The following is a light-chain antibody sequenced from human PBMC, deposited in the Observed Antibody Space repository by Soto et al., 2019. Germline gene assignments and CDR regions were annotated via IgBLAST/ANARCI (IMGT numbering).Light chain of an antibody. Sequence: QSVLTQPPSVSGAPGQRVTISCTGSSSNIGAGYYVHWYQPLPGTAPKLLISGNSNRPSGVPDRFSGSKSGTSASLAITGLQAEDEADYYCQSYDSSLSGWVFGGGTKLTVL. CDR3: QSYDSSLSGWV. J-gene: IGLJ3*02. CDR1: SSNIGAGYY. V-gene: IGLV1-40*01. CDR2: GNS.